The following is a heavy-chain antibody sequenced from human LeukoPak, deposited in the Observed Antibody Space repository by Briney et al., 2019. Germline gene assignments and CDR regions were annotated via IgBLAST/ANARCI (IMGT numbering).Heavy chain of an antibody. V-gene: IGHV3-66*02. J-gene: IGHJ4*02. CDR2: IYSGGST. CDR3: ARDRQY. Sequence: GGSLRLSCAASGFTLSSNYMSWVRQAPGKGLEWVSVIYSGGSTYYADSVRGRFTISRDNSKNTLYLQMNSLRAEDTAVYYCARDRQYWGQGTLVTVSS. CDR1: GFTLSSNY.